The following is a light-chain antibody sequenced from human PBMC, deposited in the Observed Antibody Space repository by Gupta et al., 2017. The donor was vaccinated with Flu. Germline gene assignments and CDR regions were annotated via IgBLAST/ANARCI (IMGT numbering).Light chain of an antibody. CDR2: NDD. CDR3: QTYDISNHWV. CDR1: SGNIASNY. J-gene: IGLJ3*02. Sequence: NFMLTQPPSVSESPGKTVTISCTRRSGNIASNYVQWYQQRPGSSPTTVIYNDDQRPSGVPDRFSGSMDSSSNSASLTISGLKTEDEADYYCQTYDISNHWVFGGGTKVTVL. V-gene: IGLV6-57*01.